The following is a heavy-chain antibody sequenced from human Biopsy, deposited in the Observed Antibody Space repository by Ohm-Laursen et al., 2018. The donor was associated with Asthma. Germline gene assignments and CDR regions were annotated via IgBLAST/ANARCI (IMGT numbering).Heavy chain of an antibody. Sequence: SETVSCQASGHNSISFAIHWVRQAPGQRLGWMGWVNTGNGDTKYSQKFQGRVTITRDTSASTAYMELRSLRSEDTATYYCARTYYDFLTGQVKDVFGVWGQGTMVTVSS. CDR1: GHNSISFA. CDR3: ARTYYDFLTGQVKDVFGV. V-gene: IGHV1-3*04. J-gene: IGHJ3*01. CDR2: VNTGNGDT. D-gene: IGHD3-9*01.